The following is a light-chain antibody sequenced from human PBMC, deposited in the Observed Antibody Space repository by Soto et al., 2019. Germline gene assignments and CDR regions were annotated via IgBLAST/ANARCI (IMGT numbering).Light chain of an antibody. J-gene: IGLJ3*02. V-gene: IGLV2-23*01. Sequence: QSALTQPASVSGSPGQSITISCTGTSSDVGSYNLVSWYQHHPGKAPKVMIYEDSKRPSGVSNRYSGSKSGNTASLTISGLQAADEADYYCCSYAGSSTNWVFGGGTKLTVL. CDR1: SSDVGSYNL. CDR2: EDS. CDR3: CSYAGSSTNWV.